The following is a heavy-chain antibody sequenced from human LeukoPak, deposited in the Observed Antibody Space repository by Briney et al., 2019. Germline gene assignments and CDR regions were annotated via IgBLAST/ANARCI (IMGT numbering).Heavy chain of an antibody. CDR3: AKERVVGRAFDY. Sequence: GGSLRLSCAASGFTVSSNYMSWVRQAPGKGLEWVSRISPDGTYTTYADSVKGPFTISRDNARNTLYLQMNSLRAEDTAVYYCAKERVVGRAFDYWGQGTLVTVSS. V-gene: IGHV3-74*01. D-gene: IGHD2-15*01. CDR2: ISPDGTYT. J-gene: IGHJ4*02. CDR1: GFTVSSNY.